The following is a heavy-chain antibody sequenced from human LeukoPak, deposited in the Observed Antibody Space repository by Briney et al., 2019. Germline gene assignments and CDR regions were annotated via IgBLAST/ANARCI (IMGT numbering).Heavy chain of an antibody. J-gene: IGHJ4*02. CDR2: IWDDGSNQ. CDR1: GFVFSTYG. Sequence: GGSLRLSCAASGFVFSTYGMHWVRQAPGKGLEWVAVIWDDGSNQYYVDSVRGRFTISRDNSKNTLYLQMNSLRAEDTAVYYCARVDRGVADYWGQGTLVTVSS. D-gene: IGHD2-15*01. CDR3: ARVDRGVADY. V-gene: IGHV3-33*01.